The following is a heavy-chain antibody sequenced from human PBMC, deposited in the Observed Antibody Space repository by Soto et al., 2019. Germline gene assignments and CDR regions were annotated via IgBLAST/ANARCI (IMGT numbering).Heavy chain of an antibody. D-gene: IGHD5-12*01. CDR3: ARAYGGFDNGLDV. CDR1: GDSIRSYY. V-gene: IGHV4-59*01. Sequence: QVQLQESGPGLVKPSETLSLTCTVSGDSIRSYYWTWIRRPPGKGLELIGYIYYSGSTRYNPSLKSRVTISVDMSKNQFSLKLSSVIAADTAVYYCARAYGGFDNGLDVWGQGTAVTVSS. J-gene: IGHJ6*02. CDR2: IYYSGST.